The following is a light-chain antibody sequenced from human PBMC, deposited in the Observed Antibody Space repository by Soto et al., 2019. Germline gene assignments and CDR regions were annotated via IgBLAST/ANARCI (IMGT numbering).Light chain of an antibody. CDR2: GAS. CDR3: QQYNDWPPA. V-gene: IGKV3-15*01. CDR1: QSVSSK. J-gene: IGKJ4*01. Sequence: ETVMTQSPATLSLSPGERATLSCRASQSVSSKLVWYQRKPGQAPRFLIYGASTRATGIPARFRGSGSGTEFTLTIDSLQSEDFAVYYCQQYNDWPPAFGGGTKVEIK.